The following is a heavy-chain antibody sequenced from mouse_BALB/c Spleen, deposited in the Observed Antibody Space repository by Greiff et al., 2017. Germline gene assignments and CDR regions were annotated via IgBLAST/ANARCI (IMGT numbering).Heavy chain of an antibody. Sequence: VQLQQSGPELVKPGASVKMSCKASGYTFTSYVMHWVKQKPGQGLEWIGYINPYNDGTKYNEKFKGKATLTSDKSSSTAYMELSSLTSEDSAVYYCARSSIYYDYGSWLAYWGQGTLVTVSA. J-gene: IGHJ3*01. CDR1: GYTFTSYV. D-gene: IGHD2-4*01. CDR3: ARSSIYYDYGSWLAY. CDR2: INPYNDGT. V-gene: IGHV1-14*01.